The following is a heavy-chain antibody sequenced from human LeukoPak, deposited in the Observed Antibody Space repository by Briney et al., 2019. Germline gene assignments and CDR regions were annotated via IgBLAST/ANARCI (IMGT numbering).Heavy chain of an antibody. D-gene: IGHD6-6*01. CDR3: ARDLSSSSSGFDY. V-gene: IGHV3-30-3*01. Sequence: PGGSLRLSCAASGFTFSSYAMHWVRQAPGKGLEWVAVISYDGSNKYYADSVKGRFTISRDNSKNTLYLQMNSLRAEDTAVYYCARDLSSSSSGFDYWGQGTLVTVSS. CDR2: ISYDGSNK. J-gene: IGHJ4*02. CDR1: GFTFSSYA.